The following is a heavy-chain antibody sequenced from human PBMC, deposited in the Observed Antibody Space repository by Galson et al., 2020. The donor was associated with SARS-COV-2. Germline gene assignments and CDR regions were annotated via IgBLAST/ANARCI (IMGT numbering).Heavy chain of an antibody. D-gene: IGHD3-22*01. Sequence: SETLSLTCTVSGGSVSSGSYYWSWIRQPPGKGLEWIGYIYYSGSTNYNPSLKSRVTISVDTSKNQFSLKLSSVTAADTAVYYCARGTPTYYYDSSGYQSDAFDIWGQGTMVTVSS. J-gene: IGHJ3*02. V-gene: IGHV4-61*01. CDR1: GGSVSSGSYY. CDR2: IYYSGST. CDR3: ARGTPTYYYDSSGYQSDAFDI.